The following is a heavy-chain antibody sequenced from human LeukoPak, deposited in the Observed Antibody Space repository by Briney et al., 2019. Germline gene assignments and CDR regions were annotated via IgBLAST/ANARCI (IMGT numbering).Heavy chain of an antibody. Sequence: GGPLRLSCAASGFTFSSYAMSWVRQAPGKGLEWVSAISGSGGSTYYADSVKGRFTISRDNSKNTLYLQMNSLRAEDTAVYYCARGPTVTTIDYWGQGTLVTVSS. CDR3: ARGPTVTTIDY. D-gene: IGHD4-17*01. CDR1: GFTFSSYA. V-gene: IGHV3-23*01. CDR2: ISGSGGST. J-gene: IGHJ4*02.